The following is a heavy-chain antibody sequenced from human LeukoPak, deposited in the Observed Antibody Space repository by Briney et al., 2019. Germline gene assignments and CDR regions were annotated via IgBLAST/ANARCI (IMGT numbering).Heavy chain of an antibody. CDR3: ANGGYCSSTSCYPNWFDP. Sequence: SETLSLTCTVSGGSISSYYWSWIRQPPGKGLEWIGYIYYSGSTNYNPSLKSRVTISVDTSKNQFSLQLSSVAAADTAVYYCANGGYCSSTSCYPNWFDPWGQGTLVTVSS. V-gene: IGHV4-59*01. D-gene: IGHD2-2*01. CDR2: IYYSGST. CDR1: GGSISSYY. J-gene: IGHJ5*02.